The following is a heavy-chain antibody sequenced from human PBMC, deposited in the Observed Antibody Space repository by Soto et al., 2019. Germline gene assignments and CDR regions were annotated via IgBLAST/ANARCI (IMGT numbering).Heavy chain of an antibody. CDR3: AKNQGVELVPLATVDWFDP. D-gene: IGHD1-26*01. V-gene: IGHV3-23*01. CDR1: GFIFENFG. CDR2: ISGSGFKK. Sequence: GGSLRLSCAASGFIFENFGMSWVRQAPGKGLEWISSISGSGFKKYYADSVKGRFTISRDNSKSTVYLELNNLSAEDTAVYHCAKNQGVELVPLATVDWFDPWGQGSVVPSPQ. J-gene: IGHJ5*02.